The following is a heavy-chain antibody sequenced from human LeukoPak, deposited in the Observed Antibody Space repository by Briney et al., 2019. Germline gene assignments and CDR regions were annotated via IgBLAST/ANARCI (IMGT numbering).Heavy chain of an antibody. V-gene: IGHV4-38-2*02. CDR3: ARYNPSGYDLDY. J-gene: IGHJ4*02. CDR2: IYHTGNT. CDR1: GYSISRGYY. Sequence: SETLSLTCTVSGYSISRGYYWGWIRQPLGKGLEWIGSIYHTGNTYSNPPFKSRVTISVDTSKNQFSLKLNSVTAADTAVYYCARYNPSGYDLDYWGQGSLVTVSS. D-gene: IGHD5-12*01.